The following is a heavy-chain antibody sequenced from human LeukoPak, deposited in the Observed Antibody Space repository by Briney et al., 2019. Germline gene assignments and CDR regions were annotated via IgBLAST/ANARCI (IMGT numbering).Heavy chain of an antibody. CDR3: AREPPYNYGAKSRDAFDI. Sequence: ASVKVSCKASGYTFTGYYMHWVRQAPGQGLEWMGWINPNSGGTNYAQKFQGRVTMTRDTSISTAYMELSRLRSDDTAVYYCAREPPYNYGAKSRDAFDIWGQGTMVTVSS. CDR2: INPNSGGT. V-gene: IGHV1-2*02. CDR1: GYTFTGYY. D-gene: IGHD3-16*01. J-gene: IGHJ3*02.